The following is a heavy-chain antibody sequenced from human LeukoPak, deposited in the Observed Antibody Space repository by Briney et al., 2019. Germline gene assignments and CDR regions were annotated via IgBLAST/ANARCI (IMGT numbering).Heavy chain of an antibody. J-gene: IGHJ4*02. V-gene: IGHV3-23*01. CDR3: AKDYCRDGNCPFPFLDS. CDR1: GFSFNTYA. D-gene: IGHD2-15*01. Sequence: GGSLRLSCAASGFSFNTYAMSWVRQAPGKGLEWVSIITGTGGKYYGDSVKGRFVLSRDNSKNTVYMQMSSLRAEDTATYYCAKDYCRDGNCPFPFLDSWGQGTQVTVSS. CDR2: ITGTGGK.